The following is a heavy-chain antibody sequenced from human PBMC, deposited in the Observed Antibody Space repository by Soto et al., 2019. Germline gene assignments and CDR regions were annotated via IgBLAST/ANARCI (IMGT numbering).Heavy chain of an antibody. D-gene: IGHD2-15*01. V-gene: IGHV4-31*03. CDR3: ARVVVVAATPWFVDD. CDR1: GGSISSGGYY. J-gene: IGHJ4*02. Sequence: LSLTCTVSGGSISSGGYYWSWIRQHPGKGLEWIGYIYYSGSTYYNPSLKSRVTISVDTSKNQFSLKLSSVTAADTAVYYCARVVVVAATPWFVDDWGQGTRVTVSS. CDR2: IYYSGST.